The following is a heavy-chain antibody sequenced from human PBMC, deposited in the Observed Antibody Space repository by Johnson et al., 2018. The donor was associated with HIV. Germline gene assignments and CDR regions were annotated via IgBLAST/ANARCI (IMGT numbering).Heavy chain of an antibody. CDR1: GMAFSDLW. CDR2: IRSKTAGGTI. V-gene: IGHV3-15*01. CDR3: ARGPKNPGLDAFDI. Sequence: MQLVESGGGLVKPGGSLTVSCAASGMAFSDLWMNWVRQAPGKGLEWVGRIRSKTAGGTIEYAAPVKGRFTISRDDSKDTLYLQMNSLKTEDTAVYYCARGPKNPGLDAFDIWGQGTVVTVSS. D-gene: IGHD1-14*01. J-gene: IGHJ3*02.